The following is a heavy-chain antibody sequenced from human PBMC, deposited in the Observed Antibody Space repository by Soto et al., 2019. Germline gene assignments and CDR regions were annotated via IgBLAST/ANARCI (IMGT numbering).Heavy chain of an antibody. D-gene: IGHD5-12*01. CDR2: IYYSGST. Sequence: QMQLQESGPGLGKPSETLSLSCTVSGGSISSSSYYWGWFGQPPGKGLEWFGSIYYSGSTYYNPSLKSRVTISVDTSKNQFSLKLSSVTAADTAVYYCARGWLQFGYFDYWGQGTLVTVSS. V-gene: IGHV4-39*01. CDR3: ARGWLQFGYFDY. J-gene: IGHJ4*02. CDR1: GGSISSSSYY.